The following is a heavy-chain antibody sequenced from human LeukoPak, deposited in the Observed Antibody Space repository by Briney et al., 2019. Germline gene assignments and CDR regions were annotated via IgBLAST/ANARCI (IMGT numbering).Heavy chain of an antibody. Sequence: ASVRVSCKASGYIFTKYYIHWVRRAPGQGLEWMGRINPSSGTTSYPQKFQGRVTMTRDTSTTTVYLDLSRLRSDDTALYYCARDRAFAGIKEDAFDNWGQGTMVTVSS. CDR1: GYIFTKYY. V-gene: IGHV1-46*01. CDR2: INPSSGTT. J-gene: IGHJ3*02. D-gene: IGHD3-3*02. CDR3: ARDRAFAGIKEDAFDN.